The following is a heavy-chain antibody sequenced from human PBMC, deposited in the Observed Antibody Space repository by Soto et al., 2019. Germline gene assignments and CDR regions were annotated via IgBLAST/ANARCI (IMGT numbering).Heavy chain of an antibody. CDR2: IVPIVDTS. CDR1: GGTFSSYA. V-gene: IGHV1-69*12. D-gene: IGHD2-15*01. Sequence: QVQLVQSGAEVRQPASSVKVSCKTSGGTFSSYAISWVRQAPGQGLEWMGGIVPIVDTSTYAQKFQGRVTITAHESTSTAYMELSSLRSAYTAVYYCVSVVAIPGSPDNWGQGTLVTVSS. J-gene: IGHJ4*02. CDR3: VSVVAIPGSPDN.